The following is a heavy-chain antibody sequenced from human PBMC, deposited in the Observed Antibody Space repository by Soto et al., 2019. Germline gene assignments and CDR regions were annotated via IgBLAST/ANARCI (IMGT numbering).Heavy chain of an antibody. Sequence: GGSLRLSCTASGFTFGDYAMSWFRQAPGKGLEWVGFIRSKASSGTTEYAASVKGRFTISRDDSKSIAYLQMNSLKTEDTAVYYCTRALMIINLYYYYYTDVWGKGTTVTVSS. CDR1: GFTFGDYA. J-gene: IGHJ6*03. V-gene: IGHV3-49*03. D-gene: IGHD3-16*01. CDR2: IRSKASSGTT. CDR3: TRALMIINLYYYYYTDV.